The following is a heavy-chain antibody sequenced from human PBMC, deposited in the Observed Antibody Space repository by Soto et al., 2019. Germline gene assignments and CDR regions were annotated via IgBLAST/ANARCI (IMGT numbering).Heavy chain of an antibody. J-gene: IGHJ4*02. V-gene: IGHV3-30*03. CDR2: ISYDGSNT. CDR1: GFPFTTYG. D-gene: IGHD3-10*01. Sequence: QVLLVESGGGVVQPGRSLRLSCAASGFPFTTYGMHWVREGPGKGLEWVAVISYDGSNTYYADFVKGRFTISRDNSKNTLYLQMTSLRTEDTALYYCVGGQYYFDYRGQGTLVTVSS. CDR3: VGGQYYFDY.